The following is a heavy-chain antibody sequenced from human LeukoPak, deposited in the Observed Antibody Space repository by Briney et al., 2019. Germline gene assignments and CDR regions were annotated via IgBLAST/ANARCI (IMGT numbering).Heavy chain of an antibody. V-gene: IGHV3-15*01. CDR3: TTDTLLWFGELP. D-gene: IGHD3-10*01. Sequence: GGSLRLSCAASGFTFSNAWMSWVRQAPGKGLEWVGRIKSKTDGGTTDYAAPVKGRFTISRDDSKNTLYLQMNSLKTEDTAVYYCTTDTLLWFGELPWGQGTLVTVSS. J-gene: IGHJ4*02. CDR2: IKSKTDGGTT. CDR1: GFTFSNAW.